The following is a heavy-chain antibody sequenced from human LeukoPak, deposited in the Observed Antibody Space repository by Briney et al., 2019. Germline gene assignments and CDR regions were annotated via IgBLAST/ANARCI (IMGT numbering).Heavy chain of an antibody. V-gene: IGHV1-24*01. CDR1: GYTLTELS. CDR3: ATDRHSSSWYRWDY. D-gene: IGHD6-13*01. J-gene: IGHJ4*02. Sequence: GSVKVSCKVSGYTLTELSMHWVRQAPGKGLEWMGGFDPEDGETIYAQKFQGRLTMTEDTSTDTAYMELSSLRSEDTAVYYCATDRHSSSWYRWDYWGQGTLVTVSS. CDR2: FDPEDGET.